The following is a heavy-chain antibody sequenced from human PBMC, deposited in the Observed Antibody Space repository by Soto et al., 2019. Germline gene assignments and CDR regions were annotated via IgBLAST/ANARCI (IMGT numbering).Heavy chain of an antibody. CDR3: ASSPLCGGSCYHYYYGMDV. Sequence: SVKVSCKASRGTFSSYAISWVRQAPGQGLEWMGGIIHIFGTANYAQKFQGRVTITADESTSTAYMELRSLRSEDTAVYYCASSPLCGGSCYHYYYGMDVWGQGTTVTVSS. CDR2: IIHIFGTA. V-gene: IGHV1-69*13. CDR1: RGTFSSYA. J-gene: IGHJ6*02. D-gene: IGHD2-15*01.